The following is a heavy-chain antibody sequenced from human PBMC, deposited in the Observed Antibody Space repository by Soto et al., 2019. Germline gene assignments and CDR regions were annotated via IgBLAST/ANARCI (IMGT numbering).Heavy chain of an antibody. CDR3: AANKYNWNYYGMDV. Sequence: RASVKVSCKASGFTFTSSAVQWVRQARGQRLEWIGWIVVGSGNTNYAQKFQERVTITRDMSTSTAYMELSSLRSEDTAVYYCAANKYNWNYYGMDVWGQGTTVTVSS. CDR1: GFTFTSSA. J-gene: IGHJ6*02. V-gene: IGHV1-58*01. D-gene: IGHD1-20*01. CDR2: IVVGSGNT.